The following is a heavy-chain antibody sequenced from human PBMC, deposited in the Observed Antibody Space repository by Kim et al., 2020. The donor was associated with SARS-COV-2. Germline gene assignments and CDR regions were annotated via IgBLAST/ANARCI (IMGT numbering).Heavy chain of an antibody. Sequence: GGSLRLSCAASGFTFSSYGMHWVRQAPGKGLEWVAVIWYDGSNKYYADSVKGRFTISRDNSKNTLYLQMNSLRAEDTAVYYCAKDRPMDIVADELDYWGQGTLVTVSS. J-gene: IGHJ4*02. CDR1: GFTFSSYG. CDR2: IWYDGSNK. V-gene: IGHV3-33*06. D-gene: IGHD5-12*01. CDR3: AKDRPMDIVADELDY.